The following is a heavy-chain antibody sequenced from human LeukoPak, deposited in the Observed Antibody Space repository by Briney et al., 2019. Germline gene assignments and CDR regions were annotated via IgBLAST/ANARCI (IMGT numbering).Heavy chain of an antibody. Sequence: SETLSLTCAVYGGSFSGYYWSWIRQPPGKGLEWIGEINHSGSTNYNPSLKSRVTISVDTSKNQFSLKLSSVTAADTAVYYCARGWGLAYYFDYWGQGTLVTVSS. CDR1: GGSFSGYY. J-gene: IGHJ4*02. CDR2: INHSGST. V-gene: IGHV4-34*01. D-gene: IGHD1-26*01. CDR3: ARGWGLAYYFDY.